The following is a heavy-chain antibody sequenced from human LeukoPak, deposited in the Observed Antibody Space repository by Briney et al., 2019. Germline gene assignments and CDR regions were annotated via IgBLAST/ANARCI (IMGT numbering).Heavy chain of an antibody. J-gene: IGHJ4*02. CDR2: IFHTGST. CDR3: ARLNTDSTGWYWTSFDY. D-gene: IGHD6-19*01. Sequence: SETLSLTCTVSGGSIGTDYWSWIRQSPVKGLEWIGYIFHTGSTNYNPSLKSRVTMSVDTSRNRSSLRLRSVTAADTAVYYCARLNTDSTGWYWTSFDYWGQGTLVAVSS. CDR1: GGSIGTDY. V-gene: IGHV4-59*01.